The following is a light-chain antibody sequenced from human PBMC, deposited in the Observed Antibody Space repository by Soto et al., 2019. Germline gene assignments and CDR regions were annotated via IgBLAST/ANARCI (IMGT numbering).Light chain of an antibody. CDR1: QGISSY. CDR3: QQTNSFPFT. Sequence: AIRMTQSPSSFSASTGDRVTITCRASQGISSYLAWYQQKPGKAPKLLIYAASTLQSGVPSRFSGSGSGTEFTLTISSLQPEDFATYFCQQTNSFPFTFGQGTRLDIK. CDR2: AAS. J-gene: IGKJ2*01. V-gene: IGKV1-8*01.